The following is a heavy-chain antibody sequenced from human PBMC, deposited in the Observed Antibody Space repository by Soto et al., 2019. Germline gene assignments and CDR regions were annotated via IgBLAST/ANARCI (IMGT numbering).Heavy chain of an antibody. D-gene: IGHD6-13*01. CDR2: INAGNGNT. CDR3: ARAAAGIRNYYGMDV. V-gene: IGHV1-3*01. J-gene: IGHJ6*02. Sequence: GASVKVSWKASGYAFASCARQWVRQATGQRLEWMGWINAGNGNTKYSQKFQGGVTITRDTSASTAYMELSSLRSEDTAVYYCARAAAGIRNYYGMDVWGQGTSVTVSS. CDR1: GYAFASCA.